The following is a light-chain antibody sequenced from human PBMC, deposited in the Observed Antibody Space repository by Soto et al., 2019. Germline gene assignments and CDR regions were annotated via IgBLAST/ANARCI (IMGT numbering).Light chain of an antibody. V-gene: IGKV1-13*02. J-gene: IGKJ4*01. Sequence: ALQLTQSPSSLSASVGDRVTITCRASQGINSALAWYQQKPGKSPKVLIYYASNLESGVPSRFSGSGSGTDFTLTINSLQPEDFAAYYCQHFNGYPLAFGGGTKVEIK. CDR2: YAS. CDR3: QHFNGYPLA. CDR1: QGINSA.